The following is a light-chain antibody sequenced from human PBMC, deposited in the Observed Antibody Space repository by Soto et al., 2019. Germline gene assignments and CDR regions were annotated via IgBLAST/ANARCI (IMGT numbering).Light chain of an antibody. CDR3: SSYAGSNNLV. CDR1: ASDVGGYSY. J-gene: IGLJ2*01. V-gene: IGLV2-14*01. Sequence: QSALTQPASVSGSPGQSITISCTGTASDVGGYSYVSWYQQHPGKAPKLMIFGVSNRPSGVSNRFSGSKSGNTASLTISGLQTEDEADYYCSSYAGSNNLVFGGGTKLTVL. CDR2: GVS.